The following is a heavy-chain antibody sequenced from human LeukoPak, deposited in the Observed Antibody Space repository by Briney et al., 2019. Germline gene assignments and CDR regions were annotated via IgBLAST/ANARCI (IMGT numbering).Heavy chain of an antibody. CDR1: GSSIGRHY. Sequence: SETLSLTCSVSGSSIGRHYWTWIRQPPGKELEWIGYTHFSGSSNYNPSFKSRATTSLDRAKNQISLTLTSVTAADTAVYFCARAKAAGSYDFWGQGTLVTVSS. D-gene: IGHD6-13*01. V-gene: IGHV4-59*11. CDR2: THFSGSS. CDR3: ARAKAAGSYDF. J-gene: IGHJ4*02.